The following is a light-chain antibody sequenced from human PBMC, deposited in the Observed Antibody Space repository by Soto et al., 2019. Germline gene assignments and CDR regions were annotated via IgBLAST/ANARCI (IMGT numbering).Light chain of an antibody. CDR3: QQTYSTLYT. CDR2: APS. Sequence: DTQMTPSPTSLSASVGDRVTITCRASQSIHINLNWYQKKPGKAPNLLIYAPSNLESAVPSRFIGSGSRTDFTLTISSLQLEDFATYYSQQTYSTLYTFGQGTKLEIK. J-gene: IGKJ2*01. V-gene: IGKV1-39*01. CDR1: QSIHIN.